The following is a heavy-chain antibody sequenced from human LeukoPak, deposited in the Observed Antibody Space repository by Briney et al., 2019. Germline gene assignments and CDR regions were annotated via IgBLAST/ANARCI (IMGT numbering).Heavy chain of an antibody. CDR2: ISSSSSYI. Sequence: PGGSLRLSCAASGFTFSSYSMNWARQAPGKGLEWVSSISSSSSYIYYADSVKGRFTISRDNAKNSLYLQMNSLRAEDTAVYYCARAGRQQGFDYWGQGTLVTVSS. CDR1: GFTFSSYS. J-gene: IGHJ4*02. V-gene: IGHV3-21*01. CDR3: ARAGRQQGFDY. D-gene: IGHD6-13*01.